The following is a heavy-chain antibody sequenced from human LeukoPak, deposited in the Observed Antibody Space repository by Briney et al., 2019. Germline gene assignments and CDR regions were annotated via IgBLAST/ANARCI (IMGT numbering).Heavy chain of an antibody. J-gene: IGHJ6*03. V-gene: IGHV1-2*02. CDR3: AREGVQIGHYYYYYYMDV. Sequence: GASVTVSCKAPGYTFTDYYILWVRQAPGQGPEWMGWISPNSGGTNYAQNFKGRVTMTRDTSISTAYMELNSLTSDDTAVYYCAREGVQIGHYYYYYYMDVWGKGTTVTVSS. D-gene: IGHD3-10*01. CDR2: ISPNSGGT. CDR1: GYTFTDYY.